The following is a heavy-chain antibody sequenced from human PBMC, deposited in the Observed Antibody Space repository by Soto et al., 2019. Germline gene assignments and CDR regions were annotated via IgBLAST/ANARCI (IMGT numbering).Heavy chain of an antibody. CDR1: GFTFTNAW. J-gene: IGHJ4*02. V-gene: IGHV3-15*01. D-gene: IGHD4-17*01. Sequence: EVQLVESGGGLVKPGGSLRLSCAASGFTFTNAWMSWVRQAPGKGLEWVGRIKSKTNGGTIDYAAPVKGRLTISRKDSKHTLYMQMNSLKSEDIAVYYCTTAAIGDYDLYYFDHWGQGTLVSVSS. CDR2: IKSKTNGGTI. CDR3: TTAAIGDYDLYYFDH.